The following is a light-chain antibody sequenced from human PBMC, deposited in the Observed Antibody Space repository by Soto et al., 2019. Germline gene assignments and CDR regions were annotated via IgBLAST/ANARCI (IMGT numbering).Light chain of an antibody. CDR3: QQYGSSPRT. V-gene: IGKV3-20*01. J-gene: IGKJ2*01. CDR2: GAS. Sequence: EVVLTQSPGTLSLSPGERATLSCRASQSVSNNYLAWYQQKPGQAPRLLIYGASSRATGIPDRFSGSGFGTDFTLTISRLEPEDLAVYYCQQYGSSPRTFGQGTKLEI. CDR1: QSVSNNY.